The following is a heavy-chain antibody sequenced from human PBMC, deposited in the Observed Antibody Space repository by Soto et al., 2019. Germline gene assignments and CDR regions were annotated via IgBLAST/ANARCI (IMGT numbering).Heavy chain of an antibody. CDR2: FDPEDGET. CDR3: ATVSSGYYQDWFDP. J-gene: IGHJ5*02. D-gene: IGHD3-22*01. V-gene: IGHV1-24*01. Sequence: ASVKVSCKVSGYTLTELSMHWVRQAPGKGLEWMGGFDPEDGETIYAQKFQGRVTMTEDTSTDTAYMELSSLRSEDTAVYYCATVSSGYYQDWFDPWGQGTLVTVSS. CDR1: GYTLTELS.